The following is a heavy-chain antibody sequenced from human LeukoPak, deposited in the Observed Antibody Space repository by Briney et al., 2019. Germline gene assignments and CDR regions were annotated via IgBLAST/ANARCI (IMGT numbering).Heavy chain of an antibody. J-gene: IGHJ4*02. CDR3: ARYYSEPDYGDYYRPFDY. Sequence: PGGSLRLSCVASGFTFSKHWVSWVRQAPGRGLEWVASIKQDGSEKNYVDSVKGRFTISRDNAKNSVYLQMNSLRAEDTAVYYCARYYSEPDYGDYYRPFDYWGQGTLVTVSS. D-gene: IGHD4-17*01. CDR1: GFTFSKHW. V-gene: IGHV3-7*01. CDR2: IKQDGSEK.